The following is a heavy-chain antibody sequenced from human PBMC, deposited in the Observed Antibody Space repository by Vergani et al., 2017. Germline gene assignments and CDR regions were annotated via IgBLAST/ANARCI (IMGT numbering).Heavy chain of an antibody. CDR1: GGSFSGYY. J-gene: IGHJ6*03. D-gene: IGHD4-17*01. Sequence: QVQLQQWGAGLLKPSETLSLTCAVYGGSFSGYYWSWIRQPPGKGLEWIGEINHSRSTNYNPSLKSRVTISVDTSKNQFSLKLGSVTAADTAVYYCARGRYGQILRGYYYYMDVWGKGTTVTVSS. CDR2: INHSRST. V-gene: IGHV4-34*01. CDR3: ARGRYGQILRGYYYYMDV.